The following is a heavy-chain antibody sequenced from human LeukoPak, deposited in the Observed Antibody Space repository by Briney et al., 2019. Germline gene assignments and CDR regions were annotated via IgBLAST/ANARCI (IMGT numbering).Heavy chain of an antibody. V-gene: IGHV4-30-4*08. Sequence: PSQTLSLTCAVSGGSISSGDYYWSWIRQPPGKGLEWIGYIYYSGSTYYNPSLKSRVTISVDTSKNQFSLKLSSVTAADTAVYYCARATGIVGATAPGAFDIWGQGTMVTVSS. D-gene: IGHD1-26*01. J-gene: IGHJ3*02. CDR3: ARATGIVGATAPGAFDI. CDR1: GGSISSGDYY. CDR2: IYYSGST.